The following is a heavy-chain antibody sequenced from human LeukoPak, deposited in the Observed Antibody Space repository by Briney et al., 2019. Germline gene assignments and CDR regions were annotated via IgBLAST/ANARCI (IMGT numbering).Heavy chain of an antibody. CDR2: IRSKANSYAT. CDR3: TRVSMVRGVGTYYYYMDV. V-gene: IGHV3-73*01. CDR1: GFTSSGSA. Sequence: GGSLRLSCAASGFTSSGSAMHWVRQASGKGLEWVGRIRSKANSYATAYAASVKGRFTISRDDSKNTAYLQMNSLKTEDTAVYYCTRVSMVRGVGTYYYYMDVWGKGTTVTVSS. J-gene: IGHJ6*03. D-gene: IGHD3-10*01.